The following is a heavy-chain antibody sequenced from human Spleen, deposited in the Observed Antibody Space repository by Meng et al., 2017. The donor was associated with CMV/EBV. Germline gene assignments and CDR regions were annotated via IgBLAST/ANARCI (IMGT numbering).Heavy chain of an antibody. J-gene: IGHJ4*02. Sequence: KPSEALCHTCAVYGGSFSGYYWSWSRQPPGKGLEWIGEINQSGSTNYNPSLKSRVTISVDTSKHQFSLKLSSVTAADTAVYYCADRVHWGQGTLVTVSS. CDR1: GGSFSGYY. CDR2: INQSGST. CDR3: ADRVH. V-gene: IGHV4-34*01. D-gene: IGHD1-14*01.